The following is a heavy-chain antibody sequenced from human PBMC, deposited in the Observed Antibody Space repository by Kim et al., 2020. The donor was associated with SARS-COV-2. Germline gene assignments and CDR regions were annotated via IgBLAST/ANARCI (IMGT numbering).Heavy chain of an antibody. D-gene: IGHD3-22*01. J-gene: IGHJ4*02. CDR1: GYSISSGYY. CDR3: AREGDHYDSSGYLFYGYDY. CDR2: IYHSGST. V-gene: IGHV4-38-2*02. Sequence: SETLSLTCTVSGYSISSGYYWGWIRQPPGKGLEWIGSIYHSGSTYYNPSLKSRVTISVDTSKNQFSLKLSSVTAADTAVYYCAREGDHYDSSGYLFYGYDYWGQGTLVTVSS.